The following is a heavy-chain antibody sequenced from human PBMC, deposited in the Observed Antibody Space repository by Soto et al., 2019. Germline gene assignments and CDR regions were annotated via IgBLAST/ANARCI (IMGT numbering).Heavy chain of an antibody. J-gene: IGHJ3*02. CDR1: GGSISSSNW. V-gene: IGHV4-4*02. CDR3: ASRERVDAFDI. CDR2: IYHSGST. D-gene: IGHD1-26*01. Sequence: SETMSLTCAVSGGSISSSNWWSWVRQPPGKGLEWIGEIYHSGSTNYNPSLKSRVTISVDKSKNQFSLKLSSVTAADTAVYYCASRERVDAFDIWGQGTLVTVSS.